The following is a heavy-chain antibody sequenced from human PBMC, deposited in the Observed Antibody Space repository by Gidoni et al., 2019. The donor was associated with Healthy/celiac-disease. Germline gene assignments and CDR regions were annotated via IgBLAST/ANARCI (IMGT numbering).Heavy chain of an antibody. CDR1: GFTFSSYG. D-gene: IGHD1-26*01. Sequence: QVQLVESGGGVVQPGRSLRLSCAASGFTFSSYGMHWVRQAPGKGLEWVAVIWYDGSNKYYADSVKGRFTISRDNSKNTLYLQMNSLRAEDTAVYYCARGRWEPKRYYFDYWGQGTLVTVSS. CDR2: IWYDGSNK. V-gene: IGHV3-33*01. J-gene: IGHJ4*02. CDR3: ARGRWEPKRYYFDY.